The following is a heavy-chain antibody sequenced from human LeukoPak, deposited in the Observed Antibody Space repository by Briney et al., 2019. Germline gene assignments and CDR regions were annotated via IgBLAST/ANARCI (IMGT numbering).Heavy chain of an antibody. J-gene: IGHJ6*02. CDR2: ISGSGRST. Sequence: GGSLRLSCAASGFTFSSYAMSWVRQAPGKGLEWVSGISGSGRSTYYAASVKGRFTISRDNSKNTLYLQMNSLRAEDTAVYYRAKESVAGLDYYYDMDVWGQGTTVTVSS. CDR1: GFTFSSYA. V-gene: IGHV3-23*01. D-gene: IGHD6-19*01. CDR3: AKESVAGLDYYYDMDV.